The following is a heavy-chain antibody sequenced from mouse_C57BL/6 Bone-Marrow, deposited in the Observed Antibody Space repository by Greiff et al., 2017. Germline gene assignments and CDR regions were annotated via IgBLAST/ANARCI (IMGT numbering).Heavy chain of an antibody. V-gene: IGHV1-80*01. J-gene: IGHJ2*01. Sequence: VQLLQSGAGLVKPGASVKISCKASGYAFSSYWMNWVHQRPGKGLEWIGQIYPGDGATNYNGKFKGKATLTADKSSSTAYMQLSSLTSEDSAVYFCARRVPDYFDYWGQGTTRTVSA. CDR1: GYAFSSYW. CDR2: IYPGDGAT. CDR3: ARRVPDYFDY.